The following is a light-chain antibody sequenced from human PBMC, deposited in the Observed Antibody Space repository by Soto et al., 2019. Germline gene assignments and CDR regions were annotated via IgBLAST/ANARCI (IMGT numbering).Light chain of an antibody. CDR1: QSVSNNY. V-gene: IGKV3-20*01. J-gene: IGKJ1*01. Sequence: EIVLTQSPGTLSLSPGERATLSCRASQSVSNNYLAWYQQKPGPAPRVLIYGASSRATGIPDRISGSGSGTDFTLTISRLEPEDFAVYYCQKYGSSPWTFGQGTKVEIK. CDR2: GAS. CDR3: QKYGSSPWT.